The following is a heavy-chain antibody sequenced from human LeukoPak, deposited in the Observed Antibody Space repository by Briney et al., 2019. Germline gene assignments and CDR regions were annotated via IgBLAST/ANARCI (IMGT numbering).Heavy chain of an antibody. Sequence: SETLSLTCTVSGGSISSYYWSWIRQPPGKGLEWIGYIYYSGSTNYNPSLKSRVTISVDTSKNQFSLKLSSVTAADTVVYYCASVQQQLVIYWGQGTLVTVPS. J-gene: IGHJ4*02. CDR3: ASVQQQLVIY. CDR1: GGSISSYY. D-gene: IGHD6-13*01. V-gene: IGHV4-59*01. CDR2: IYYSGST.